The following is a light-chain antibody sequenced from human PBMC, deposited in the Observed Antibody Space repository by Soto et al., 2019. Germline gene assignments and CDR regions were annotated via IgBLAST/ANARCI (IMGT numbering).Light chain of an antibody. CDR3: QQYYSTPPT. V-gene: IGKV4-1*01. Sequence: IVMTQSPGSLAVSLGEGATINCRSSQSVLHSSYKNNNLAWYQQKPGQPPKLLIYWASTRESGVPDRFSGSGSGTDFTLTISSLQAEDVAVYYCQQYYSTPPTFGGGTKVEIK. CDR1: QSVLHSSYKNNN. J-gene: IGKJ4*01. CDR2: WAS.